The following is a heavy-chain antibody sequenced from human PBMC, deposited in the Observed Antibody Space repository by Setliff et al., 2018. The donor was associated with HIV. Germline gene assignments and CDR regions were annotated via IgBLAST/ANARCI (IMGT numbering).Heavy chain of an antibody. CDR3: ARRHRIGSTNGLFDT. V-gene: IGHV4-59*08. Sequence: SETLSLTCTVSGGSISSHYWSWIRQPPGKGLEWLGYVPYIGSTTYNPSLKSRVTISVDKSKNQFSLKLSSVTAADTAMYYCARRHRIGSTNGLFDTWGQGTLVTVSS. CDR2: VPYIGST. J-gene: IGHJ5*02. D-gene: IGHD2-2*01. CDR1: GGSISSHY.